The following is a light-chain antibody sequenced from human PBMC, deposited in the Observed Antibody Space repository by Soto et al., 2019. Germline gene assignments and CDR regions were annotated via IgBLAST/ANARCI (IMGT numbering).Light chain of an antibody. CDR1: QAIRNF. V-gene: IGKV1-27*01. Sequence: DIQMTQSPTSLSASVGDRVTITCRASQAIRNFVAWYQQKPGKASKLLIYAASTLQSGVPSRFSGSGSGTDFTLTINSLQPEDVATYSCQKYSSVPVFGPGTKVEIK. J-gene: IGKJ3*01. CDR3: QKYSSVPV. CDR2: AAS.